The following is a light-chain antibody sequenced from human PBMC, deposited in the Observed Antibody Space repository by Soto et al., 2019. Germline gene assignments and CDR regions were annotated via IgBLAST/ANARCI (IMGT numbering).Light chain of an antibody. CDR2: LGS. CDR1: GAVLHSNGYNY. CDR3: MQDLQPPLP. J-gene: IGKJ4*01. Sequence: TPGRPGCLSCVVGGAVLHSNGYNYLDWYLQKPGQSPQLLIYLGSNRVSGVADRCSGSGVGTDFLLQISKVEAEDVGVYYCMQDLQPPLPFGGGTKVDIK. V-gene: IGKV2-28*01.